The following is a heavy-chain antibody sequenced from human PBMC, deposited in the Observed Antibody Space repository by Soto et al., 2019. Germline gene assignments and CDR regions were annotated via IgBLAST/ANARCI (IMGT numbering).Heavy chain of an antibody. Sequence: PSETLSLTCAVYGGSFSGYYWSWIRQPPGKGLEWIGGINHRGSTNYNPSLKSRVTISVDTSKNQFSLKLSSVTAADTAVYYCARGGGRYCSSTSCPRGFDYWGQGTLVTVSS. J-gene: IGHJ4*02. CDR1: GGSFSGYY. CDR3: ARGGGRYCSSTSCPRGFDY. CDR2: INHRGST. D-gene: IGHD2-2*01. V-gene: IGHV4-34*01.